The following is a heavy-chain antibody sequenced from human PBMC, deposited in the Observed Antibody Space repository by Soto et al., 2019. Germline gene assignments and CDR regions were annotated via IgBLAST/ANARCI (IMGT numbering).Heavy chain of an antibody. CDR3: ARVLRYYDSSGYDNWFDP. V-gene: IGHV4-31*03. CDR1: GGSISSGGYY. Sequence: PSETLSLTCTVSGGSISSGGYYWSWIRQHPGKGLEWIGYIYYSGSTYYNPSLKSRVTISVDTSKNQFSLKLSSVTAADTAVYYWARVLRYYDSSGYDNWFDPWGQGTLVTVSS. D-gene: IGHD3-22*01. J-gene: IGHJ5*02. CDR2: IYYSGST.